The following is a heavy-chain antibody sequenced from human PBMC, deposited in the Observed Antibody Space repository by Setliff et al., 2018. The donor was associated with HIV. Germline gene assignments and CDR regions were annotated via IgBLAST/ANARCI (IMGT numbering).Heavy chain of an antibody. D-gene: IGHD4-17*01. CDR1: GFSFSRYA. CDR3: AKVFAYGIDGFDI. V-gene: IGHV3-23*01. J-gene: IGHJ3*02. CDR2: VGAVGAPT. Sequence: GSLRLSCAASGFSFSRYAMGWVRQAPGKGLEWVSTVGAVGAPTHYAESVKGRFTISKDNSKNTLYLQMSSLRDEDTAVYYCAKVFAYGIDGFDIWGQGTLVTVSS.